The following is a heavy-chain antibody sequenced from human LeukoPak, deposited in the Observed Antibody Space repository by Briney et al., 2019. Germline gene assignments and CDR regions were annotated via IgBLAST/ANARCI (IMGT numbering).Heavy chain of an antibody. CDR1: GFTFSDYY. CDR3: ARVYCTGGSCPRPFDY. J-gene: IGHJ4*02. V-gene: IGHV3-11*04. CDR2: ISSSGSTI. Sequence: GGSLRLSCAASGFTFSDYYMSWIRQAPGKGLEWVSYISSSGSTIYYADSVKGRFTISRDNAKNSLYLQMNSLRAEDTAVYYCARVYCTGGSCPRPFDYWGQGTLVTVSS. D-gene: IGHD2-15*01.